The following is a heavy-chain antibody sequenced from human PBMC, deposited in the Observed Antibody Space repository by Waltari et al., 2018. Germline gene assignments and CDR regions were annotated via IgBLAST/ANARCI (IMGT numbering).Heavy chain of an antibody. CDR1: RYTFTAYA. CDR3: ARGRDVHAYYDFNWFDP. V-gene: IGHV1-8*02. CDR2: MNPNNGDT. D-gene: IGHD3-3*01. J-gene: IGHJ5*02. Sequence: QLLQSCAEVMKRCVSVKLSCAASRYTFTAYAINWVRQAPGQGLEWMGWMNPNNGDTGLAHKFQGRVTLTRDTSISTAYMELTSLTSDDSALYFCARGRDVHAYYDFNWFDPWGHGTLVTVSS.